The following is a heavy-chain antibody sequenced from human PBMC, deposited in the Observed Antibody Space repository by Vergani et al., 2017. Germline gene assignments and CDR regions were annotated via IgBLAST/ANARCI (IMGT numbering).Heavy chain of an antibody. Sequence: QITLKESGPTLVKPTQTLTLTCTFSGFSLSTSGVGVGWIRQPPGKALEWLALIYWDDDKRYSPSLKSRLTITKDTSKNQVVLTMTNMDPVDTATYYCAHDLYGPHKRLQFDYWGQGTLVTVSS. CDR2: IYWDDDK. CDR1: GFSLSTSGVG. CDR3: AHDLYGPHKRLQFDY. V-gene: IGHV2-5*02. J-gene: IGHJ4*02. D-gene: IGHD3-10*01.